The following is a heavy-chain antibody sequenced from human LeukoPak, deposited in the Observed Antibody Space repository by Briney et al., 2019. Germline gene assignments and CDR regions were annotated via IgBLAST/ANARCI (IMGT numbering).Heavy chain of an antibody. J-gene: IGHJ4*02. Sequence: ASVKVSCKASGYTFTDYYMHWVRQAPGQGLEWLGWINPKSGAADYAQQFRGRVTMTRDTSINTDYMEMKRVTSDDTAVYYCARGAEAETSPLDFWGQGTLVIVS. D-gene: IGHD6-13*01. CDR1: GYTFTDYY. V-gene: IGHV1-2*02. CDR3: ARGAEAETSPLDF. CDR2: INPKSGAA.